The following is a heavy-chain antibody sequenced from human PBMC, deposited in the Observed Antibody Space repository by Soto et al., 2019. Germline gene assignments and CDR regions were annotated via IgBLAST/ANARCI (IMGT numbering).Heavy chain of an antibody. V-gene: IGHV1-69*13. CDR2: IIPIFGTP. J-gene: IGHJ4*02. D-gene: IGHD5-12*01. Sequence: SVNSACKASGVTLSRQGMRRVRQAPGQGREWMGGIIPIFGTPQYAEKFQDRVTITADESTSTAYMELSSLTSEDTAVYYCATNEGRDGYSFDYWGQGTLVTVSS. CDR3: ATNEGRDGYSFDY. CDR1: GVTLSRQG.